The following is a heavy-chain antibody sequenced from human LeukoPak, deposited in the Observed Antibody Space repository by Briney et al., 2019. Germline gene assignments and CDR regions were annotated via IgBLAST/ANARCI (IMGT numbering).Heavy chain of an antibody. V-gene: IGHV1-2*02. Sequence: VSVRVSCKASGYTFTVYYMHWVRQAPGQGLEWMGWINPNSGGTNYAQKFQGRVTMTRDTSISTAYMELSRLRSDDTAVYYCARESSAELLRNWYFDLWGRGTLVTVSS. CDR3: ARESSAELLRNWYFDL. CDR2: INPNSGGT. CDR1: GYTFTVYY. J-gene: IGHJ2*01. D-gene: IGHD2-15*01.